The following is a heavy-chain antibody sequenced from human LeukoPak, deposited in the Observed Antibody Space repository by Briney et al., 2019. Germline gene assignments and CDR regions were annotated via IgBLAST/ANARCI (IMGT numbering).Heavy chain of an antibody. CDR3: AKALSSSFYYFDL. Sequence: SETLSLTCTVSGGSISSYYWSWIRQPPGKGLEWIGYFFYSGSTNYNPSLKSRLTISADTSKNQFSLRLNSVTAADTAVYYCAKALSSSFYYFDLGGRGTLVTVSS. D-gene: IGHD3-16*02. J-gene: IGHJ2*01. CDR1: GGSISSYY. CDR2: FFYSGST. V-gene: IGHV4-59*01.